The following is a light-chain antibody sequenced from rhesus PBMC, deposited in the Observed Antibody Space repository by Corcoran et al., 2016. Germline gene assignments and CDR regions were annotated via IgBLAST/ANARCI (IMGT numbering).Light chain of an antibody. V-gene: IGKV3-42*01. CDR3: QQDYSWPLT. J-gene: IGKJ4*01. CDR1: QSVSSS. Sequence: EIVMTQSPATLSLSPGERATLSCRASQSVSSSLAWSQQNPGQAPKLLIYGASSRATGIPDRLSGSGSGTEVTLTISGLEPEDVGVYYCQQDYSWPLTFGGGTKVELK. CDR2: GAS.